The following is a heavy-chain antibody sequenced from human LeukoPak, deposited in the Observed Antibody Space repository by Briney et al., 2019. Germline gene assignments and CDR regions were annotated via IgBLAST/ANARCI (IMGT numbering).Heavy chain of an antibody. V-gene: IGHV4-34*01. CDR1: GGSFSGYY. CDR3: ARGLKVTGNYYYYYMDV. Sequence: SETLSLTCAAYGGSFSGYYWSWIRQPPGKGLEWIGEINHSGSTNYNPSLKSRVTISVDTSKNQFSLKLSSVTAADTAVYYCARGLKVTGNYYYYYMDVWGKGTTVTVSS. CDR2: INHSGST. J-gene: IGHJ6*03. D-gene: IGHD2-21*02.